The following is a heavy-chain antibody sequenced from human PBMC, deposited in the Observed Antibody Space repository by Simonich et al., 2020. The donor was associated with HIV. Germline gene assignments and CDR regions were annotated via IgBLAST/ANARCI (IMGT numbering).Heavy chain of an antibody. V-gene: IGHV1-18*01. Sequence: QVQLVQSGAEVKKPGASVKVSCKASGYAFTSYDINWVRQATGQGLEWMGWISAYNVNTNYAQKLQGRVTMTTDISTSTAYMELRSLRSDDTAVYYCARPRFSYGYPFDYWGQGTLVTVSS. J-gene: IGHJ4*02. CDR2: ISAYNVNT. D-gene: IGHD5-18*01. CDR3: ARPRFSYGYPFDY. CDR1: GYAFTSYD.